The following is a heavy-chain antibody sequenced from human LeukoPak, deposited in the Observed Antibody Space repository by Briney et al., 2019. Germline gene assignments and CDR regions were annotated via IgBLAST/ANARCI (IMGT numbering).Heavy chain of an antibody. Sequence: GESLKISCKGSGYSFTSYWIGWVRQMPGKGLEWMGIIYPGDSDTRYSPSFQGQVTISADKSISTGYLQSSSLKASDTAMYYCARGDSGSYFVFDYWGQGTLVTVSS. D-gene: IGHD1-26*01. J-gene: IGHJ4*02. CDR3: ARGDSGSYFVFDY. CDR1: GYSFTSYW. CDR2: IYPGDSDT. V-gene: IGHV5-51*01.